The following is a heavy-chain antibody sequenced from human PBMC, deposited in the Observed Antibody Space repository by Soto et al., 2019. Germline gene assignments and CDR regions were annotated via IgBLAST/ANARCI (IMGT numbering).Heavy chain of an antibody. V-gene: IGHV4-39*01. D-gene: IGHD3-9*01. CDR1: GGSISSSSYY. Sequence: SETLSLTCTVSGGSISSSSYYWGWIRQPPGKGLEWIGSMYYSGSAYYNPSLKSRVTISVDTSKNQFSLKLSSVTAADTGVYSCARHYSRDFDWLLNGDHDAFDIWGQGTMVTVSS. J-gene: IGHJ3*02. CDR3: ARHYSRDFDWLLNGDHDAFDI. CDR2: MYYSGSA.